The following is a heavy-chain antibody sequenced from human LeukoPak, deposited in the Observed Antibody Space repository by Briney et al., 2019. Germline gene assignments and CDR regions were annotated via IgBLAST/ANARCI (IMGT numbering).Heavy chain of an antibody. J-gene: IGHJ5*02. V-gene: IGHV3-33*01. CDR3: ARGRTVVPAAMRTPWFDP. D-gene: IGHD2-2*01. Sequence: GGSLRLSCAASGFTFSSYGMHWVRQAPGKGLEWVAVIWYDGSNKYYADSVKGRFTISRDNSKNTLYLQMNSLRAEDTAVYYCARGRTVVPAAMRTPWFDPWGQGTLVTVSS. CDR2: IWYDGSNK. CDR1: GFTFSSYG.